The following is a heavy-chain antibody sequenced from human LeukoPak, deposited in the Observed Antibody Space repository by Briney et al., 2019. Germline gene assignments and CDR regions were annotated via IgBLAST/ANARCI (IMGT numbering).Heavy chain of an antibody. J-gene: IGHJ4*02. CDR2: IRSKANSYAT. CDR1: GFTFSGSA. CDR3: THTYYDYVWGSYRQD. Sequence: PGGSLRLSCAASGFTFSGSAMHWVRQASEKGLEWVGRIRSKANSYATAYAASVKGRFTISRDDSKNTAYLQMNSLKTEDTAVYYCTHTYYDYVWGSYRQDWGQGTLVTVSS. V-gene: IGHV3-73*01. D-gene: IGHD3-16*02.